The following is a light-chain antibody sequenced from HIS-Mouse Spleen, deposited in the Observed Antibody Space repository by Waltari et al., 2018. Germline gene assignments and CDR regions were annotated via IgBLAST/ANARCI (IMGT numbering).Light chain of an antibody. V-gene: IGKV3-11*01. Sequence: EIVLTQSPATLSLSPGERATLSCRASQSVSSYLAWYQQKPGQAPRLLIYDASNRATGIPARFSGSWSGTDFTLTISSLEPEDFAVYYCQQRSNWPRTFGGGTKVEIK. CDR2: DAS. CDR3: QQRSNWPRT. CDR1: QSVSSY. J-gene: IGKJ4*01.